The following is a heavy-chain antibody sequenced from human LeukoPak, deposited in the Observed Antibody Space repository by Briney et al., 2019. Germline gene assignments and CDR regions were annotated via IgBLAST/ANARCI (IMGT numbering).Heavy chain of an antibody. Sequence: GASVKVSCKASGYTFTSYDINWVRQATGQGLEWMGWMNPNSGNTGYAQKFQGRVTITRNTSISTAYMELSSLRSEDTAVYYCARALLHYYGSGPYYFDYWGQGTLVTVSS. V-gene: IGHV1-8*03. CDR1: GYTFTSYD. J-gene: IGHJ4*02. CDR2: MNPNSGNT. CDR3: ARALLHYYGSGPYYFDY. D-gene: IGHD3-10*01.